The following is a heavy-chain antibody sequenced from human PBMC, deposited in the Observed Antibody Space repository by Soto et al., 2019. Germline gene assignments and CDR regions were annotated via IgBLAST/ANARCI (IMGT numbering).Heavy chain of an antibody. CDR1: GFTFDDYA. V-gene: IGHV3-9*01. CDR3: AKSVGDYEYYFDY. D-gene: IGHD4-17*01. CDR2: ISWNSGSI. J-gene: IGHJ4*02. Sequence: GGSLRLSCAASGFTFDDYAMHWVRQAPGKGLEWVSGISWNSGSIGYADSVKGRFTISRDNAKNSLYLQMNSLRAEDTALYYCAKSVGDYEYYFDYWGQGTLVTVSS.